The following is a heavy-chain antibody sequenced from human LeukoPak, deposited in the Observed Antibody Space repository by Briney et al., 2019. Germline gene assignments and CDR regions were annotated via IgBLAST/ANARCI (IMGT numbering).Heavy chain of an antibody. Sequence: GGSLRLSCAASGFTFSSYAMSWVRQAPGKGLEWVSAISGSGGSTYYADSVKGRFTISRDNSKNTLYLQMNSLRAEDTAVYYCARVFHFWSGYSPTYYSDYWGQGTLVTVSS. CDR3: ARVFHFWSGYSPTYYSDY. CDR2: ISGSGGST. D-gene: IGHD3-3*02. CDR1: GFTFSSYA. J-gene: IGHJ4*02. V-gene: IGHV3-23*01.